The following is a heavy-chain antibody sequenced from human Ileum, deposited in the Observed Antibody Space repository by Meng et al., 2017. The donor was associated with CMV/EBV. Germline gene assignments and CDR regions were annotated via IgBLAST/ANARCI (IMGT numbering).Heavy chain of an antibody. CDR3: INFSSGWH. Sequence: VYLEESGGGVVQPGGSLTLSCRTSGFPFSNYGMHWVRQAPGKGLVWVSRISPDGSSTYYADSVKGRLTISRDNAKNTVYLQMDSLRPEDTAVYYCINFSSGWHWGQGTLVTVSS. D-gene: IGHD6-19*01. J-gene: IGHJ1*01. CDR1: GFPFSNYG. V-gene: IGHV3-74*02. CDR2: ISPDGSST.